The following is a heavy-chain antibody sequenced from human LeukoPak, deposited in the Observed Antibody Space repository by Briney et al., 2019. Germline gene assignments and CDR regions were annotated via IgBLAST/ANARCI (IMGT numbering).Heavy chain of an antibody. CDR1: GFSFIYYT. CDR2: MTGSGSSK. J-gene: IGHJ4*02. Sequence: GGSLRLSCATSGFSFIYYTMNWVRQAPGKGLEWVGYMTGSGSSKYYADSVKGRFTISRDNAGNSVFLQMNNLTAEDTAVYYCARDQVTVAADYWGQGSLVTVSS. D-gene: IGHD3-10*01. V-gene: IGHV3-48*01. CDR3: ARDQVTVAADY.